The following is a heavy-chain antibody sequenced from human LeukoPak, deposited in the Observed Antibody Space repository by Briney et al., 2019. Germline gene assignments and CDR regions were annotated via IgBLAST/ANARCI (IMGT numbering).Heavy chain of an antibody. D-gene: IGHD3-22*01. CDR1: GFTFSSYW. CDR2: IKQDGSEK. J-gene: IGHJ4*02. CDR3: ARDYYDSSGYYHVGYFVY. V-gene: IGHV3-7*01. Sequence: GGSLRLSCAASGFTFSSYWMSWVRQAPGKGLEWVANIKQDGSEKYYVDSVKGRFTISRDNAKNSLYLQMNSLRAEDTAVYYCARDYYDSSGYYHVGYFVYWGQGTLVTVSS.